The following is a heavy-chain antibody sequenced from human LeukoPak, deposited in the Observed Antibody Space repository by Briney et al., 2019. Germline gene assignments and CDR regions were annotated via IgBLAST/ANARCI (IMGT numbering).Heavy chain of an antibody. CDR1: GGSISSYY. V-gene: IGHV4-59*01. Sequence: SSETLSLTCTVSGGSISSYYWSWIRQPPGKGLEWIGYIYYRGSTNYNPSLKSRVTISVDPSQHQFSLKLSSATAADTAVYYCARGTESYYGSGSYSHDYWGQGTLVTVSS. CDR2: IYYRGST. J-gene: IGHJ4*02. D-gene: IGHD3-10*01. CDR3: ARGTESYYGSGSYSHDY.